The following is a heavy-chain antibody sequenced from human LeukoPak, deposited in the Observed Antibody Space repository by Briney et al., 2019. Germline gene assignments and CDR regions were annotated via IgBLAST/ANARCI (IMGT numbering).Heavy chain of an antibody. V-gene: IGHV4-34*01. D-gene: IGHD2-21*02. Sequence: SETLSLTCAVSGGSISSGSYSWSWIRQPPGKGLEWIGEINHSGSTNYNPSLKSRVTISVDTSKNQFSLKLSSVTAADTAVYYCARGVSGGAYCGGDCYSDWFDPWGQGTLVTVSS. J-gene: IGHJ5*02. CDR3: ARGVSGGAYCGGDCYSDWFDP. CDR1: GGSISSGSYS. CDR2: INHSGST.